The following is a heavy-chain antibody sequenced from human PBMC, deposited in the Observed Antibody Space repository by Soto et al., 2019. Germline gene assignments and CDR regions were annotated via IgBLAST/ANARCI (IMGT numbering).Heavy chain of an antibody. V-gene: IGHV1-18*01. CDR2: ISGYNGNT. Sequence: ASLKVSCKASGYTFTSYGISWVRQAPGQGLEWMGWISGYNGNTNYAQKLQGRVTMTTDTSTSTAYMELRSLRSDDTAVYYCARRGAAAKIDAFDIWGQGTMVTVSS. CDR3: ARRGAAAKIDAFDI. CDR1: GYTFTSYG. D-gene: IGHD6-13*01. J-gene: IGHJ3*02.